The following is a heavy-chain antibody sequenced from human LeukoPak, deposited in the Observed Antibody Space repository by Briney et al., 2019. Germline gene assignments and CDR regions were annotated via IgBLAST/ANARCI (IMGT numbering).Heavy chain of an antibody. CDR2: ISYDGSNK. Sequence: HSGGSLRLSCAASGFTFSSYAMHWVRQAPGKGLEWVAVISYDGSNKYYADSVKGRFTISRDNSKNTLYLQMNSLRAEDTAVYYCARVFGGYYSVHFDYWGQGTLVTVSS. D-gene: IGHD3-22*01. CDR1: GFTFSSYA. J-gene: IGHJ4*02. V-gene: IGHV3-30-3*01. CDR3: ARVFGGYYSVHFDY.